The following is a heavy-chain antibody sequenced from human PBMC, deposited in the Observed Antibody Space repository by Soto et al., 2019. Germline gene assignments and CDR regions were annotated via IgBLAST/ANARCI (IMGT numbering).Heavy chain of an antibody. D-gene: IGHD6-19*01. CDR3: ARASIAVTGTRYFQH. V-gene: IGHV3-48*02. CDR1: GFTFSSYS. Sequence: HPGGSLRLSCAASGFTFSSYSMNWVRQAPGKGLEWVSFISSSTSTIYFADSVKGRFTISRDNAKDSLYLQMDSLGDEDTAVYYCARASIAVTGTRYFQHWGQGTLVTVSS. CDR2: ISSSTSTI. J-gene: IGHJ1*01.